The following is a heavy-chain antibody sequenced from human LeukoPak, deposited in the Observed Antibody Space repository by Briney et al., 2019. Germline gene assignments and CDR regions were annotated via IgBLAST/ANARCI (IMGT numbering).Heavy chain of an antibody. V-gene: IGHV4-34*01. CDR2: INHSGST. J-gene: IGHJ6*02. CDR1: GGSFSGYY. D-gene: IGHD1-14*01. CDR3: ARNNAYYYYYGMDV. Sequence: SETLSLTCAVYGGSFSGYYWSWIRQPPEKGLEWIGEINHSGSTNYNPSLKSRVTISVDTSKNQFSLKLSSVTAADTAVYYCARNNAYYYYYGMDVWGQGTTVTVSS.